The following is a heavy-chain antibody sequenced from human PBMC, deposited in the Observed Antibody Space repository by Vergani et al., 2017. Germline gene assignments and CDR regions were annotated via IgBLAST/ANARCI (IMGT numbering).Heavy chain of an antibody. CDR1: GFTFSSYS. CDR2: ISSSSSYI. Sequence: EVQLVESGGGLVKPGGSLRLSCAASGFTFSSYSMNWVRQAPGKGLEWVSSISSSSSYIYYADSVKGRFTISRDNAKNSLYLQMNSLRAEDTAVYYCARGKGDTPYQALSHYYYGMDVWGQGTTVTVSS. D-gene: IGHD2-2*01. CDR3: ARGKGDTPYQALSHYYYGMDV. J-gene: IGHJ6*02. V-gene: IGHV3-21*04.